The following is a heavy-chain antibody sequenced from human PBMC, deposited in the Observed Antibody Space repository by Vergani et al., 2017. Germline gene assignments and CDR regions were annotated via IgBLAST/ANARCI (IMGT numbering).Heavy chain of an antibody. CDR1: GFTFSSYA. V-gene: IGHV3-23*01. CDR2: ISGSGGST. J-gene: IGHJ4*02. CDR3: AKYRYNWNDGGDFDY. D-gene: IGHD1-1*01. Sequence: EVQLLESGGGLVQPGGSLRLSCAASGFTFSSYAMSWARQAPGKGLEWVSAISGSGGSTYYADSVKGRFTISRDNSKNTLYLQMNSLRAEDTAVYYCAKYRYNWNDGGDFDYWGQGTLVTVSS.